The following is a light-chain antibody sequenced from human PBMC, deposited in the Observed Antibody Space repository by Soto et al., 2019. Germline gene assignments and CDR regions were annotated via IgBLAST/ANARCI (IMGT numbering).Light chain of an antibody. J-gene: IGKJ2*01. Sequence: DIQMTQSPSTLSASVGDRVTITCRASQSISSWLAWYQQKPGKAPKPLIYDASSLESGVPSRFSGSGSGTEFPLNISSLQPDDFATYYCQQYNSYSSYTFGQGTILEIK. CDR3: QQYNSYSSYT. CDR1: QSISSW. CDR2: DAS. V-gene: IGKV1-5*01.